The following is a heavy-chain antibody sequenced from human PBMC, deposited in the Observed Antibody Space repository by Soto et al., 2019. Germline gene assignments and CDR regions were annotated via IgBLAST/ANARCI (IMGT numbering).Heavy chain of an antibody. D-gene: IGHD1-20*01. V-gene: IGHV2-5*02. CDR3: ARRRQSHRNWNTGDFDF. CDR2: VYWDDAK. Sequence: QITLKESGPTLVKPTETLTLTCNFSGFSVSTTGVGVGWIRQAPGKALEWLVFVYWDDAKRYSPSLRSRLTITKDTSKNQVVLTMSYMETVDTGTYYCARRRQSHRNWNTGDFDFWGQGILVTVSS. CDR1: GFSVSTTGVG. J-gene: IGHJ4*02.